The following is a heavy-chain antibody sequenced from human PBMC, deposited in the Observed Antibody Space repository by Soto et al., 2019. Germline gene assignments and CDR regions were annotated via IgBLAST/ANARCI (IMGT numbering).Heavy chain of an antibody. CDR2: IYHSGST. CDR3: ASRLLWFGEPDNWFDP. Sequence: SETLSLTCAVSGYSISSGYYWGWIRQPPGKGLEWIGSIYHSGSTYYNPSLKSRVTISVDTSKNQFSLKLSSVTAADTAVYYCASRLLWFGEPDNWFDPWGQGTLVPVSS. V-gene: IGHV4-38-2*01. D-gene: IGHD3-10*01. CDR1: GYSISSGYY. J-gene: IGHJ5*02.